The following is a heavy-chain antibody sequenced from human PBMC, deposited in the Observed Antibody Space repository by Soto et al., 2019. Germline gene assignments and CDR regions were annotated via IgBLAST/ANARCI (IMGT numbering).Heavy chain of an antibody. V-gene: IGHV1-69*02. J-gene: IGHJ4*02. Sequence: QVQLVQSGAEVKNPGSSVRVSCKDSGGTFRSYTLNWVRQAPGQGLEWMGRIIPILSMSTYAQKFQGRVSIIADKSTTTAYMTLSSLRSDDKAIYYCARSYGSGSRPFDYWGQGTLVTFSS. CDR1: GGTFRSYT. CDR3: ARSYGSGSRPFDY. CDR2: IIPILSMS. D-gene: IGHD3-10*01.